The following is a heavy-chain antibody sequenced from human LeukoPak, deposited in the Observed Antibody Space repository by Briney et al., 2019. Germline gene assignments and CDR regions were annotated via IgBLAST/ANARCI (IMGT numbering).Heavy chain of an antibody. CDR2: IYRGGST. D-gene: IGHD6-13*01. CDR3: ARDRSSSWSFDS. CDR1: GFTVSSNY. V-gene: IGHV3-53*01. Sequence: GGSLRLSCAASGFTVSSNYMSWVRQAPGKGLEWVSVIYRGGSTYYADSVKGRFTISRDNAKNTLYLQMNSLRVDDTAVYYCARDRSSSWSFDSWGQGTLVSVSS. J-gene: IGHJ4*02.